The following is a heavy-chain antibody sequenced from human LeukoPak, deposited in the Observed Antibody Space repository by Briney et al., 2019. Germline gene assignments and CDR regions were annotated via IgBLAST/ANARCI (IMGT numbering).Heavy chain of an antibody. J-gene: IGHJ3*02. CDR1: GITFNNAW. CDR2: IKSNIDGGTT. D-gene: IGHD1-26*01. CDR3: TIDWRGTYFEIAI. Sequence: PGGSLRLSCAASGITFNNAWMSWVRQAPGKGLEWVGRIKSNIDGGTTDFAAPVKGRFTISRDDSKNTLYLQMNSLKTEDTALYYCTIDWRGTYFEIAIWGQGTMVTVSS. V-gene: IGHV3-15*01.